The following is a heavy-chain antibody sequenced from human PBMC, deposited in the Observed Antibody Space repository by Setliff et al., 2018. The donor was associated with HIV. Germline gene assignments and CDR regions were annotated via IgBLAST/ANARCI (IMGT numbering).Heavy chain of an antibody. CDR3: ARGDTYYHDRSGYVKSALDAFDI. CDR2: FYYNGDS. CDR1: GGSFSGYF. V-gene: IGHV4-34*01. J-gene: IGHJ3*02. D-gene: IGHD3-22*01. Sequence: SETLSLTCAVYGGSFSGYFWGWIRQPPGKGLEWIGTFYYNGDSRYNPSLKSRVTISVDTSKNQFSLKLNSVTAADTAVYHCARGDTYYHDRSGYVKSALDAFDIWGRGTMVTVS.